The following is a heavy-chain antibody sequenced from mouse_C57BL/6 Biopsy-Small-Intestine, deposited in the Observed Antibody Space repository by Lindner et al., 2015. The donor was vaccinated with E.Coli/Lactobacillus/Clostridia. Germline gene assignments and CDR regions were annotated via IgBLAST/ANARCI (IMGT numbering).Heavy chain of an antibody. J-gene: IGHJ3*01. Sequence: VQLQESGAELVKPGASVKLSCKASGYTFTEYTIHWVKQRSGQGLEWIGWFYPGSGSIKYNEKFKGKATLTADKSSSTAYMQLSSLTSEDSAVYFCATYEGYFAWFASWGQGTPVTVSA. V-gene: IGHV1-62-2*01. CDR3: ATYEGYFAWFAS. D-gene: IGHD2-12*01. CDR2: FYPGSGSI. CDR1: GYTFTEYT.